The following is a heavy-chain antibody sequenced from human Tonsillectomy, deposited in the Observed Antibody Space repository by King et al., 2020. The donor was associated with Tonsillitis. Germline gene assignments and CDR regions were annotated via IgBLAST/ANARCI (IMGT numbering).Heavy chain of an antibody. J-gene: IGHJ6*02. D-gene: IGHD6-13*01. CDR1: GFPFSSYG. CDR2: ISYDGSNK. CDR3: AKVSWYGSNWYSGVYYHGFDV. Sequence: VQLVEPGGGVVQPGRSLRLSCAASGFPFSSYGMHWVRQDQGKGLEWVAVISYDGSNKYYADSVKGRFTISRDNSKNTLYLQMNSLRAEDTAVSYCAKVSWYGSNWYSGVYYHGFDVWGQGTTVTVSS. V-gene: IGHV3-30*18.